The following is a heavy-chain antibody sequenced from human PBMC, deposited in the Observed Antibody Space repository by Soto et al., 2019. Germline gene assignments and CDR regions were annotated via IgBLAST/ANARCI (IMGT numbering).Heavy chain of an antibody. Sequence: QVQLQQWGAGLLKPSETLSLTCAVYGGSFSGYYWSWIRQPPGKGLEWIGEINHSGSTNYNPSLKGRVTISVDTSKNQFSLKLSSVTAADTAVYYCARASVTTQTRWFDPWGQGTLVTVSS. CDR3: ARASVTTQTRWFDP. CDR2: INHSGST. J-gene: IGHJ5*02. V-gene: IGHV4-34*01. CDR1: GGSFSGYY. D-gene: IGHD4-17*01.